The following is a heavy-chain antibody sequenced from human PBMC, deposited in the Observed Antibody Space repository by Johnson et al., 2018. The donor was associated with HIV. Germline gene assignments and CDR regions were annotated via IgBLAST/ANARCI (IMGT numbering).Heavy chain of an antibody. CDR2: INWNGGST. D-gene: IGHD6-19*01. V-gene: IGHV3-20*04. CDR1: GITFDDYG. CDR3: ARDNIYGSAWGDAFDV. J-gene: IGHJ3*01. Sequence: VQLVESGGGVVRPGGSLRLSCAASGITFDDYGMSCVRQAPGKGLEWVSGINWNGGSTGYADSVKGRFTISRDNAKNSLYLKMNSLRAEDTALYYCARDNIYGSAWGDAFDVWGQGTMVTVSS.